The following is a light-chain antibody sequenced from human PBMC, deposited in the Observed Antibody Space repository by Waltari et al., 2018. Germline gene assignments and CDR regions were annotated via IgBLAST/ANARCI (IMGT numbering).Light chain of an antibody. J-gene: IGKJ1*01. CDR2: GAS. CDR1: QSVSSSY. V-gene: IGKV3-20*01. CDR3: LQYGSSPRT. Sequence: EIVLTQSPGTLSLSPGERATLSCRASQSVSSSYLAWYQQKPGQAPRLLIYGASSRATGIPHRFSGSGSGTDFTLTISRLEPEDFAVYYCLQYGSSPRTFGQGTKVEIK.